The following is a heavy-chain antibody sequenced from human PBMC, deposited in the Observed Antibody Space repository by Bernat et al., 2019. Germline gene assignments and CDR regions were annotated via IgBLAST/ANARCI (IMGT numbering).Heavy chain of an antibody. D-gene: IGHD6-13*01. Sequence: QLQLQESGPGLVKPSETLFLTCTVSGGSISSSSYYWGWIRQPPGKGLEWIGSIYYSGSTYYNPSLKSRVTISVDTSKNQFSLKLSSVTAADTAVYYCARVAIAAAMIDYWGQGTLVTVSS. CDR3: ARVAIAAAMIDY. V-gene: IGHV4-39*01. CDR1: GGSISSSSYY. CDR2: IYYSGST. J-gene: IGHJ4*02.